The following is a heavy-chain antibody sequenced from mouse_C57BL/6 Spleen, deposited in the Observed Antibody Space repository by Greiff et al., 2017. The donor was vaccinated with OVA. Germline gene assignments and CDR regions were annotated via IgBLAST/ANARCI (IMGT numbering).Heavy chain of an antibody. CDR2: ISYDGSN. CDR3: ARERGYGSSYGYFDV. D-gene: IGHD1-1*01. Sequence: EVQRVESGPGLVKPSQSLSLTCSVTGYSITSGYYWNWIRQFPGNKLEWMGYISYDGSNNYNPSLKNRISITRDTSKNQFFLKLNSVTTEDTATYYCARERGYGSSYGYFDVWGTRTTVTVSS. CDR1: GYSITSGYY. V-gene: IGHV3-6*01. J-gene: IGHJ1*03.